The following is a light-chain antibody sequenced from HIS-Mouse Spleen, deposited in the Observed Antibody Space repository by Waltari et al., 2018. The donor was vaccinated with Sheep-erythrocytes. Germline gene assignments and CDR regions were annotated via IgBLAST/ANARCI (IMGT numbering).Light chain of an antibody. CDR2: EVS. Sequence: QSALTQPPSASGSPGQSVTIPCTGTSSDVGGYNYVSWYQQHPGKAPKLMIYEVSTRPSGVPDSFSGSKSGNTASLTVSGLQAEDEADYYCSSYAGSNNWVFGGGTKLTVL. CDR3: SSYAGSNNWV. V-gene: IGLV2-8*01. J-gene: IGLJ3*02. CDR1: SSDVGGYNY.